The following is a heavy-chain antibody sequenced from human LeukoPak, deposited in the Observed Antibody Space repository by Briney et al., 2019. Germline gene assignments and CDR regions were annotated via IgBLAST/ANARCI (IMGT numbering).Heavy chain of an antibody. Sequence: PPETLSLTCTVSGGSISSYYWSWIRQPPGKGLEWIGYIYYSGSTNYNPSLKSRVTISVDTSKNQFSLKLSSVTAADTAVYYCARGVYGDHLFDYWGQGTLVTVSS. CDR3: ARGVYGDHLFDY. V-gene: IGHV4-59*01. CDR1: GGSISSYY. D-gene: IGHD4-17*01. CDR2: IYYSGST. J-gene: IGHJ4*02.